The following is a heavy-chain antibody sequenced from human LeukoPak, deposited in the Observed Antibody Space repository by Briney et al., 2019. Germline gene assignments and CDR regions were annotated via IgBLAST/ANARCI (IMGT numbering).Heavy chain of an antibody. Sequence: GGSLRLSCAASGFTLSSYSMNWVRQAPGKGLEWVSSISSSSSYIYYADSVKGRFTISRDNAKNSLYLQMNSLRAEDTAVYYCARQQWLGGAYYFDYWGQGTLVTVSS. CDR2: ISSSSSYI. CDR3: ARQQWLGGAYYFDY. D-gene: IGHD6-19*01. V-gene: IGHV3-21*01. J-gene: IGHJ4*02. CDR1: GFTLSSYS.